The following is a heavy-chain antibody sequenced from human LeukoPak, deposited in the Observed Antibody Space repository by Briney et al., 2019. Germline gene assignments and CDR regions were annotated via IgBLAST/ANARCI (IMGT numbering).Heavy chain of an antibody. CDR2: TYPNSGET. CDR1: GYTFTGYY. CDR3: ASVTYSDYSGHDY. D-gene: IGHD3-22*01. V-gene: IGHV1-2*02. Sequence: ASVKVSCKASGYTFTGYYMHWVRQAPGQGLEWMGWTYPNSGETKYAQKFQDRVTMTRDSSISTAYMELSSLTSDDTAVYYCASVTYSDYSGHDYWGQGTLVTVSS. J-gene: IGHJ4*02.